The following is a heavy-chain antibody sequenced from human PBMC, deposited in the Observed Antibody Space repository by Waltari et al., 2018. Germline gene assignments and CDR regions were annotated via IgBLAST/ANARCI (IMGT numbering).Heavy chain of an antibody. V-gene: IGHV1-18*01. CDR2: ISAHNGNT. J-gene: IGHJ1*01. Sequence: QAQLAQSGAEVKKPGASVKVSCKASAYTFSTYGITWVRRVPGQGLEWMGWISAHNGNTNHAQKFQDRVTLTTDTSTHTAYMEMRSLTTDDTAVYYCATSVGGNMEFDNWGQGTLVTVSS. CDR1: AYTFSTYG. D-gene: IGHD6-19*01. CDR3: ATSVGGNMEFDN.